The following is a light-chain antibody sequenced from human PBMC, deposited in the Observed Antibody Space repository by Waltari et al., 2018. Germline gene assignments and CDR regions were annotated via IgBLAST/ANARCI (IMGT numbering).Light chain of an antibody. V-gene: IGKV3-15*01. CDR3: QQYNNWPPVT. J-gene: IGKJ4*01. CDR2: GAS. Sequence: EIVMTQSPATLSVSPGERATLSGRASQSVSSNLAWYQQKPGQAPRLLIYGASTRATGFPARCSGSGSGTEFTLTISSLQSEDFAVYYCQQYNNWPPVTFGGGTKVEIK. CDR1: QSVSSN.